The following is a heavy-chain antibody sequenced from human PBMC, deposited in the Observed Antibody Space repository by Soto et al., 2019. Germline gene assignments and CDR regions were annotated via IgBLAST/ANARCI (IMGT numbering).Heavy chain of an antibody. CDR2: IVPIFGTA. D-gene: IGHD6-13*01. CDR1: GGTFSSYA. J-gene: IGHJ6*02. Sequence: ASVKVSCKASGGTFSSYAISWVRQAPGQGLEWMGGIVPIFGTANYAQKFQGRVTITADESTSTAYMELSSLRSEDTAVYYCAREKVAAADPYYYYYGMDVWGQGTTVTVSS. V-gene: IGHV1-69*13. CDR3: AREKVAAADPYYYYYGMDV.